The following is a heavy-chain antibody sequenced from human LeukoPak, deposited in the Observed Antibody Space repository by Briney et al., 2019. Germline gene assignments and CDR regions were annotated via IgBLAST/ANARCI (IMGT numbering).Heavy chain of an antibody. CDR1: GYSISALAN. D-gene: IGHD1-26*01. CDR3: ARHRAGAGKYFDY. V-gene: IGHV4-38-2*02. J-gene: IGHJ4*02. Sequence: PSETLSLTCTVSGYSISALANWGWIRQSPGKGLEWIGSIYYGGSTYYNPSLKSRVTMSVDTSKYQFSLKLNSVTAADTAVYYCARHRAGAGKYFDYWGQGTLVTVSS. CDR2: IYYGGST.